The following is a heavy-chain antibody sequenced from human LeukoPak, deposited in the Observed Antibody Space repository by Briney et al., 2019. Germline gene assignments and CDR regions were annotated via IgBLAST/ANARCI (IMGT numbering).Heavy chain of an antibody. CDR1: GFTFSSYA. D-gene: IGHD2-2*01. J-gene: IGHJ4*02. Sequence: GGSLRLSRAASGFTFSSYAMSWVRQAPGKGLEWVSAISGSGGSTYYADSVKGRFTISRDNSKNTLYLQMNSLRAEDTAVYYCAKDGIVVVPAARRYFDYWGQGTLVTVSS. V-gene: IGHV3-23*01. CDR2: ISGSGGST. CDR3: AKDGIVVVPAARRYFDY.